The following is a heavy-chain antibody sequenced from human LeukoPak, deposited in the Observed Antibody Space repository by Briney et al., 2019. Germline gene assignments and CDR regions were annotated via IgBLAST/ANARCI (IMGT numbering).Heavy chain of an antibody. V-gene: IGHV3-23*01. CDR3: ARDRPNYHEANGHYYNRDGDH. CDR1: GFTFSSYE. J-gene: IGHJ5*02. CDR2: MCGTAGCT. Sequence: GGSLRLSCAASGFTFSSYEMNWVRQAPGKGLQWVASMCGTAGCTFYTDSVKGRFTISRDNSKDTLYLQMNDLRADDTALYYCARDRPNYHEANGHYYNRDGDHWGQGALVTVSS. D-gene: IGHD1-14*01.